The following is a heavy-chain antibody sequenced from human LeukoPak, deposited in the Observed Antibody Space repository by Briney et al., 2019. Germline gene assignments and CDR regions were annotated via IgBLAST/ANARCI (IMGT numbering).Heavy chain of an antibody. J-gene: IGHJ4*02. D-gene: IGHD2-2*01. V-gene: IGHV4-34*01. CDR2: INHSGST. CDR1: GGSFSGYY. CDR3: ARIVCSRTSCLYYFDY. Sequence: PSETLSLTCAVYGGSFSGYYWSWIRQPPGKGLEWIGEINHSGSTNYNPSLKSRVTISVDTSKNQFSLKLSSVTAADTAVYYCARIVCSRTSCLYYFDYWGQGTLVTVSS.